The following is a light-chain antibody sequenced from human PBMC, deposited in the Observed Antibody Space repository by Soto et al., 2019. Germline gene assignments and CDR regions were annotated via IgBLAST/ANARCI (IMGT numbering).Light chain of an antibody. CDR3: QQTYTSPFF. J-gene: IGKJ3*01. Sequence: DIQMTQSPSSLSASVGDRVTITCRTSQSISSYLTWYQQRPGKAPKLLIYAASSLQSVIPSRFSGSGSWTEFTLTISSLQPVYFATSYCQQTYTSPFFFGPGIKVYIK. V-gene: IGKV1-39*01. CDR2: AAS. CDR1: QSISSY.